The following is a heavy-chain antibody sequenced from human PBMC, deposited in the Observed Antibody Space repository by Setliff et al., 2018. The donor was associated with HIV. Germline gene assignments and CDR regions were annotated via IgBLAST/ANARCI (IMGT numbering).Heavy chain of an antibody. Sequence: GGSLRLSCAASGFTFSTYSMNWVRLAPGRGLEWISSISVSGFNIYYADSAKGRFFVSRDDAKNSLFLQMNSLRTEDTAVYFCARVRARYSSSWSFDYWGQGTPVTVSS. CDR2: ISVSGFNI. V-gene: IGHV3-21*01. D-gene: IGHD6-13*01. J-gene: IGHJ4*02. CDR3: ARVRARYSSSWSFDY. CDR1: GFTFSTYS.